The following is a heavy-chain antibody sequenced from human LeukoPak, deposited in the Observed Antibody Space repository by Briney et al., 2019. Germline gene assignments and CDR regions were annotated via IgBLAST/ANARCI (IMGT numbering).Heavy chain of an antibody. Sequence: PGGSLRLSCAASGFTFSSYAMHWVRQAPGKGLEYVSAISSNGGSTYYANSVKGRFTISRDNAKNSLYLQMNSLRAEDTAVYYCARGGSGSYHFSQWGQGTLVTVSS. CDR1: GFTFSSYA. D-gene: IGHD3-10*01. V-gene: IGHV3-64*01. CDR2: ISSNGGST. CDR3: ARGGSGSYHFSQ. J-gene: IGHJ4*02.